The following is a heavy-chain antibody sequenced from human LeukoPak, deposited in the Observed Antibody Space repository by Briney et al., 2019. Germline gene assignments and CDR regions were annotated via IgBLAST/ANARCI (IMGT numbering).Heavy chain of an antibody. J-gene: IGHJ5*02. CDR1: GGSATSGTQY. CDR3: ARHYGP. Sequence: SETLSLTCTVSGGSATSGTQYWSWIRQPPGKGLEWISYLYSSDTYASGDTNYNPSLKNRATISLDSSKNQFSLKLNSVTAADTAVYYCARHYGPWGQGTLVTVSS. V-gene: IGHV4-39*01. CDR2: LYSSDTYASGDT. D-gene: IGHD3-10*01.